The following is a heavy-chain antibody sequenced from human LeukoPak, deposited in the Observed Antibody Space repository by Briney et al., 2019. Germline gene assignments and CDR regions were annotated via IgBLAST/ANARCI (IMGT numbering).Heavy chain of an antibody. CDR3: ARDSLFDPSGYLFDY. CDR1: GFTFSSYD. Sequence: GGSLRLSCAASGFTFSSYDMSWVRQAPGKGLEGVSYISTSGTIYYSDSVKGRFTISRDNDKYSLYLQMNSLRAEDTAVYYCARDSLFDPSGYLFDYWGQGILVTVSS. D-gene: IGHD3-22*01. CDR2: ISTSGTI. V-gene: IGHV3-48*03. J-gene: IGHJ4*02.